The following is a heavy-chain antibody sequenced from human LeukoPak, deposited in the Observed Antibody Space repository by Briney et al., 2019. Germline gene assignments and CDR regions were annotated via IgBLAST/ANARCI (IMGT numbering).Heavy chain of an antibody. D-gene: IGHD3-16*01. CDR1: GFTFSDYY. CDR3: ARGGGLDV. J-gene: IGHJ6*02. CDR2: INHNGNVN. Sequence: GGSLRLSCAASGFTFSDYYMSWIRQAPGKGLEWVASINHNGNVNYYVDSVKGRFTISRDNAKNSLYLQMSNLRAEDTAVYFCARGGGLDVWGQGATVTVSS. V-gene: IGHV3-7*03.